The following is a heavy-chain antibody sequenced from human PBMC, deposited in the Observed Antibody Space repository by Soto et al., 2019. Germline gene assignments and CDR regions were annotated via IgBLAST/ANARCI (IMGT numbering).Heavy chain of an antibody. J-gene: IGHJ4*02. CDR3: ARDGQSCRGSNCSWYFQY. V-gene: IGHV4-59*01. D-gene: IGHD2-15*01. CDR2: VYYSGST. Sequence: VSLTCTVCGSSISCYYWRWIRQPPVKGLEWIGYVYYSGSTTYNPSLKSRVTISADTSKNQFSLRLSSVTAADTAVYYCARDGQSCRGSNCSWYFQYWGQGALVTVSS. CDR1: GSSISCYY.